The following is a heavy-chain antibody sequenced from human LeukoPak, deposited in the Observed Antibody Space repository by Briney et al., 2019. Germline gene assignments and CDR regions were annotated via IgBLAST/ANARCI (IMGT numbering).Heavy chain of an antibody. CDR2: IYSSGRT. Sequence: SETLSLTCTVTGGSLSRYYWSWLRQPAGKGLEWIGRIYSSGRTNYNPSLKSRVTISLDTSKNQFSLMLSSVPAADTAVYYCARKYSDILTGYHRGELYWYFDLWGRGTLVTVSS. J-gene: IGHJ2*01. D-gene: IGHD3-9*01. CDR3: ARKYSDILTGYHRGELYWYFDL. V-gene: IGHV4-4*07. CDR1: GGSLSRYY.